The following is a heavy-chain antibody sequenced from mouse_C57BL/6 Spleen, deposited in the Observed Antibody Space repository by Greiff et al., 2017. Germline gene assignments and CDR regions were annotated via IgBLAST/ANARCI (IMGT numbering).Heavy chain of an antibody. CDR2: IHPNSGST. CDR1: GYTFTSYW. J-gene: IGHJ3*01. D-gene: IGHD2-3*01. V-gene: IGHV1-64*01. Sequence: VQLQQPGAELVKPGASVKLSCKASGYTFTSYWMHWVKQRPGQGLEWIGMIHPNSGSTNYNEKFKSKATLTVDKSSSTAYMQLSSLTSEDSAVYYCARSGDGYYEECWFAYWDQGTLVTVSA. CDR3: ARSGDGYYEECWFAY.